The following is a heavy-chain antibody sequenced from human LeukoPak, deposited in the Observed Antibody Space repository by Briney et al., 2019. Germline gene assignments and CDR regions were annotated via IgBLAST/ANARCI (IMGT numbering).Heavy chain of an antibody. V-gene: IGHV3-33*01. CDR3: ARNHTTVTSRLDY. D-gene: IGHD4-17*01. Sequence: GGSLRLSCAASGFTLKCYVVHDLRQAPGKGLEWVAVIWYDGNNKYYADSVKGRFTISRDSSKNTMYLQMNSLRAEDTAVYCCARNHTTVTSRLDYWGQGTLVTVSS. J-gene: IGHJ4*02. CDR1: GFTLKCYV. CDR2: IWYDGNNK.